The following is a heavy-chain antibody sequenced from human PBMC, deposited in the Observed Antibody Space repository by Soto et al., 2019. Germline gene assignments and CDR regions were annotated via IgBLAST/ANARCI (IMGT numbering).Heavy chain of an antibody. Sequence: GGSLRLSCAASGFSFGSYAMYWVRQPPGKGLEWVATVSYEGSIAYHSDSVKGRFTISRDNSMHTIYLQMNSLRAEDSALYYSDREFEPTEGDYYYYGMDVWGQGTRVT. J-gene: IGHJ6*02. CDR3: DREFEPTEGDYYYYGMDV. V-gene: IGHV3-30*03. D-gene: IGHD1-26*01. CDR1: GFSFGSYA. CDR2: VSYEGSIA.